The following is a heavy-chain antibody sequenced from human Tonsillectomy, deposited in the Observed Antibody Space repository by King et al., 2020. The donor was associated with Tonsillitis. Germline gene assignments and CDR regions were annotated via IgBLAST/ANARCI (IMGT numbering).Heavy chain of an antibody. CDR1: GGSFSGYY. CDR2: INHSGST. CDR3: ARFRYYYGAGRFDP. J-gene: IGHJ5*02. D-gene: IGHD3-10*01. Sequence: VQLPQCGAGLLKPSETLSLSCAVYGGSFSGYYWSWIRQPPGKGLEWIGEINHSGSTNYNPSLKSRVTILVDTSKNQFSLKLSSVTAADTAVYYCARFRYYYGAGRFDPWGQGTLVTVSS. V-gene: IGHV4-34*01.